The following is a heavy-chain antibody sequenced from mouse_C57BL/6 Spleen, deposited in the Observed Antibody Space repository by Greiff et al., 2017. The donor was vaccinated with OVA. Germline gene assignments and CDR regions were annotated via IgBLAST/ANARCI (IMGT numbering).Heavy chain of an antibody. CDR2: IRSKSNNYAT. CDR3: VRRGDYDVGAMDY. Sequence: EVQLVESGGGLVQPKGSLKLSCAASGFSFNTYAMNWVRQAPGKGLEWVARIRSKSNNYATYYADSVKDRFTISRDDSESMLYLQMNNLKTEDTAMYYCVRRGDYDVGAMDYWGQGTSVTVSS. D-gene: IGHD2-4*01. J-gene: IGHJ4*01. V-gene: IGHV10-1*01. CDR1: GFSFNTYA.